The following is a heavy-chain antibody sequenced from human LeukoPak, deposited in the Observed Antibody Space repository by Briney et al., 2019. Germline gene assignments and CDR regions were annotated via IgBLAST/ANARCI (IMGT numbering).Heavy chain of an antibody. D-gene: IGHD6-6*01. Sequence: ASVKVSCKASGYTFTGYYMHWVRQAPGQGLEWMGWINPNSGGTNYAQKFQGRVTMTRDTSISTAYMELSRLRSDDMAVYYCAGSIAARQFWFDPWGQGTLVTVSS. CDR3: AGSIAARQFWFDP. V-gene: IGHV1-2*02. J-gene: IGHJ5*02. CDR2: INPNSGGT. CDR1: GYTFTGYY.